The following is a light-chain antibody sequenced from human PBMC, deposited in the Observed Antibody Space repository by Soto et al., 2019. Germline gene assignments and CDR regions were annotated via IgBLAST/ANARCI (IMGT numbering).Light chain of an antibody. CDR2: KAS. CDR1: QSITTW. J-gene: IGKJ4*01. CDR3: QQYNTYPLT. V-gene: IGKV1-5*03. Sequence: DIQMTQSPSTLSASVGERVTITCRASQSITTWLAWYQQKPGKAPKLLIYKASSLEGGVPSRFSGSGSGTEFTITISSLKPDDFATYYCQQYNTYPLTFGGGTTVEIK.